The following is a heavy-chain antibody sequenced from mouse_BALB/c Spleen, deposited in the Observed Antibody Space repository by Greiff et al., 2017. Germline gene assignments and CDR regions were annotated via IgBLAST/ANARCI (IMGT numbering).Heavy chain of an antibody. CDR3: AVITTVVAP. V-gene: IGHV14-3*02. J-gene: IGHJ1*01. CDR2: IDPANGNT. CDR1: GFNIKDTY. Sequence: EVKLVESGAELVKPGASVKLSCTASGFNIKDTYMHWVKQRPEQGLEWIGRIDPANGNTKYDPKFQGKATITADTSSNTAYLQLSSLTSEDTAVYYCAVITTVVAPWGAGTTVTVSS. D-gene: IGHD1-1*01.